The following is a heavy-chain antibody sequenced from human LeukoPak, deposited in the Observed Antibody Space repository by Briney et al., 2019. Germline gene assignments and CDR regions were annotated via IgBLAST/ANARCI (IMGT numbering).Heavy chain of an antibody. CDR2: ISIYQNKT. CDR3: ARGFGGPLDY. J-gene: IGHJ4*02. D-gene: IGHD3-10*01. Sequence: ASVKVSCKASGYTFSDYFIHWVRQAPGQGLEWMGWISIYQNKTNYSQMIQGRVTMTTDTSTTTAYMELRRLRSDDTAVYYCARGFGGPLDYWGQGTLVTVSS. CDR1: GYTFSDYF. V-gene: IGHV1-18*04.